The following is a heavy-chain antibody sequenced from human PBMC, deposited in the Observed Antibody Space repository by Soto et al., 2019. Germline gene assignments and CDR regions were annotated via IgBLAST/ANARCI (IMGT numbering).Heavy chain of an antibody. CDR3: ARVRFSEAFDI. CDR2: IIPILGIA. V-gene: IGHV1-69*02. J-gene: IGHJ3*02. D-gene: IGHD3-3*01. CDR1: GGTFSSYT. Sequence: HVQLVQSVAEVKKPGSSVKVSCKSSGGTFSSYTISWVRQAPGQGLEWMGRIIPILGIANYAQKFQGRVTITADKSTSTAYMELSSLRSEDTAVYYCARVRFSEAFDIWGQGTMVTVSS.